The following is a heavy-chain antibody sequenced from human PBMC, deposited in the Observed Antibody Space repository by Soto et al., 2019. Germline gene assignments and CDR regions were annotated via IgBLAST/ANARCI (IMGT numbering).Heavy chain of an antibody. CDR2: ISGSGGTT. J-gene: IGHJ4*02. V-gene: IGHV3-23*01. CDR3: AKTQRQWLVYVDY. D-gene: IGHD6-19*01. Sequence: EVQLLESGGGLVQPGGSLRLSCVASGFTFSNYAMSWVRQAPGKGLEWVSGISGSGGTTYYADSVKGRFTVSRDNSKDTLNLQMNSLRAEDTAVYYGAKTQRQWLVYVDYWGQGTLFTVSS. CDR1: GFTFSNYA.